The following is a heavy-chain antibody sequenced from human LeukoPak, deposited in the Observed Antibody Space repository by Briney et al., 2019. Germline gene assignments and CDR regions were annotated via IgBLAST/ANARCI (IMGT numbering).Heavy chain of an antibody. CDR1: RDTFNSYA. CDR3: AGGRPLFDI. D-gene: IGHD6-6*01. V-gene: IGHV1-69*04. Sequence: GASVKVSCKASRDTFNSYAINWVRQAPGQGLEWMGRIIPILGVANYAQKFQGRATITADTSTNTAYMELSSLKSEDTAVYYCAGGRPLFDIWGQGTMVTVSS. CDR2: IIPILGVA. J-gene: IGHJ3*02.